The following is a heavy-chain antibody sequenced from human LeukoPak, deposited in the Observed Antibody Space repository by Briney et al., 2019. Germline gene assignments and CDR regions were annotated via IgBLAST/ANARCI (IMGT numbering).Heavy chain of an antibody. Sequence: PSETLSLTCTVSGGSISSGGYYWSWIRQHPGKGLEWIGYIYYSGSTHYNPSLKSRVTISVDTSKNQFSLKLSSVTAADTAVYYCAIYRSGNWFDPWGQGTLVTVSS. D-gene: IGHD3-10*01. V-gene: IGHV4-31*03. J-gene: IGHJ5*02. CDR2: IYYSGST. CDR3: AIYRSGNWFDP. CDR1: GGSISSGGYY.